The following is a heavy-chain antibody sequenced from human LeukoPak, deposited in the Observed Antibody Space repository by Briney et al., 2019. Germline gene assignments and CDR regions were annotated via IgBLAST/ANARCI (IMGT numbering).Heavy chain of an antibody. V-gene: IGHV4-59*11. CDR3: ARDLWDSSGWQRSDY. D-gene: IGHD6-19*01. CDR1: GVSIRSHH. Sequence: SETLPLTCTVSGVSIRSHHWNWIGQSPGKGLVWIGFISYSGSTDYNPSLQSRVTISFDTSENQLSLSLTSVTAADTAVYYCARDLWDSSGWQRSDYWGQGTLVTVSS. J-gene: IGHJ4*02. CDR2: ISYSGST.